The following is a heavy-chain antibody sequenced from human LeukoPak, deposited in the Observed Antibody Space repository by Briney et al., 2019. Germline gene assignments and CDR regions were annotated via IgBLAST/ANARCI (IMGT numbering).Heavy chain of an antibody. D-gene: IGHD1-26*01. CDR3: ARWGMTSTIDS. Sequence: SGGSLRLSCAASGFTFSSYWMAWVRQAPGKGLGWVANINPDGSEKYYVDSMKGRFSISRDNAKSALYLQIDSLRPEDTAAYSCARWGMTSTIDSWGQGTLVTVSS. V-gene: IGHV3-7*01. J-gene: IGHJ5*01. CDR1: GFTFSSYW. CDR2: INPDGSEK.